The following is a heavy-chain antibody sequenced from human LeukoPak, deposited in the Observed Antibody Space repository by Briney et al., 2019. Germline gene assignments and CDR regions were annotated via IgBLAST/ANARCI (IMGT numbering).Heavy chain of an antibody. CDR1: GGTFSSYA. J-gene: IGHJ5*02. D-gene: IGHD6-25*01. CDR2: IIPIFGTA. Sequence: GSSVKVSCKASGGTFSSYAISWVRQAPGQGLEWMGEIIPIFGTANYAQKFQGRVTITTDESTSTAYMELSSLRSEDTAVYYCAREPKEQRGEGWFDPWGQGTLVTVSS. CDR3: AREPKEQRGEGWFDP. V-gene: IGHV1-69*05.